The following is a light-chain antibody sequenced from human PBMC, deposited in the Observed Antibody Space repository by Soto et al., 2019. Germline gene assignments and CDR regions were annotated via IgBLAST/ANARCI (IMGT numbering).Light chain of an antibody. CDR3: NSYADSNNFV. CDR2: EVT. V-gene: IGLV2-8*01. CDR1: SSDVGGYSY. Sequence: QSVLTQPPSASGSPGQSVTISCTGTSSDVGGYSYVSWYQQHPGKAPKVLIYEVTKRPSGVPHRFSGSKSGNTASLTVSGLQAEDEADYYCNSYADSNNFVFGTGTKVTVL. J-gene: IGLJ1*01.